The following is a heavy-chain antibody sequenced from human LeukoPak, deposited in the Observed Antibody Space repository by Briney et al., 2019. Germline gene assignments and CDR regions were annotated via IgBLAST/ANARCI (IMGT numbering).Heavy chain of an antibody. CDR1: GFTFSRYW. Sequence: GGSLRLSWAAPGFTFSRYWMSWVRQAPGKGLEWVAKIKQDGSEKYYVDSVKGRYTISRDNAKNSLYLQMNSLRAEDTAVYYCARELLWFGETAAFDIWGQGTMVTVSS. CDR2: IKQDGSEK. V-gene: IGHV3-7*01. J-gene: IGHJ3*02. CDR3: ARELLWFGETAAFDI. D-gene: IGHD3-10*01.